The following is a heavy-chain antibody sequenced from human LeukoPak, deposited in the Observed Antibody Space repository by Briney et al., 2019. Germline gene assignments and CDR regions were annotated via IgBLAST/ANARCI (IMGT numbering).Heavy chain of an antibody. D-gene: IGHD2-2*01. J-gene: IGHJ4*02. Sequence: PSETLSLTCAVSGGSISSSNWWSWVRQPPGQGLEWIGEIYHSGSTNYNPSLKSRVTISVDKSKNQFSLKLSSVTAADTAVYYCARTGYCSSTSCYLLDYWGQGTLVTVSS. V-gene: IGHV4-4*02. CDR1: GGSISSSNW. CDR2: IYHSGST. CDR3: ARTGYCSSTSCYLLDY.